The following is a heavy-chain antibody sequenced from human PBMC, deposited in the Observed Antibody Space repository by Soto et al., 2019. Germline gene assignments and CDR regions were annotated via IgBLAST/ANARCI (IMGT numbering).Heavy chain of an antibody. J-gene: IGHJ6*02. CDR1: GFTFGDYA. CDR2: NRSKAYGETR. V-gene: IGHV3-49*03. Sequence: PGGSLRLSCTASGFTFGDYAMSWFRQAPGKGLEWVGLNRSKAYGETREYAASVNCRFTISRHDSKSSAYLKMNSLRTKDTAVYYCKVTTIVSYYYGMDVWGQGTTVTVSS. CDR3: KVTTIVSYYYGMDV. D-gene: IGHD3-22*01.